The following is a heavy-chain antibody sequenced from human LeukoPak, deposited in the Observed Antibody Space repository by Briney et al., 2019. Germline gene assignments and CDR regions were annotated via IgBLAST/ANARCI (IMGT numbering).Heavy chain of an antibody. CDR2: IFYSGIT. V-gene: IGHV4-30-4*01. CDR1: GGSISSGDYY. Sequence: LSLTCTVSGGSISSGDYYWSWIRQPPGKGLEWIGYIFYSGITYYNPSLKSRVTISVDTSKNQFSLKLSSVTAADTAVYSCARGPGDSSGYYAYYFDYWGQGTLVTVSS. D-gene: IGHD3-22*01. J-gene: IGHJ4*02. CDR3: ARGPGDSSGYYAYYFDY.